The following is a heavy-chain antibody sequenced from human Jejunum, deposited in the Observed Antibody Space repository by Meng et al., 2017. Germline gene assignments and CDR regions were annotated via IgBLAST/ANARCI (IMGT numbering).Heavy chain of an antibody. CDR2: IYHSGST. Sequence: VRLQDAGPGLVKPSETLSLTCAVSGGSISSVYWWTWVRQSPGKGLEWIGEIYHSGSTNYNPSLKSRVTISVDKSKNQFSLKLTSVTAADTAVYYCARGGYYSFDYWGQGTLVTVSS. J-gene: IGHJ4*02. CDR3: ARGGYYSFDY. V-gene: IGHV4-4*02. D-gene: IGHD5-18*01. CDR1: GGSISSVYW.